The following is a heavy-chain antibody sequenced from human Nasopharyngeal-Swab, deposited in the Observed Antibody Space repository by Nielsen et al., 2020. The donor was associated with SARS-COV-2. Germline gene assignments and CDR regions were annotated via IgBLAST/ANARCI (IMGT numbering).Heavy chain of an antibody. V-gene: IGHV4-34*01. CDR2: NKYSGST. CDR3: ARLATMIRGDYTTYYNGDMDV. J-gene: IGHJ6*02. CDR1: GGSFSGYY. Sequence: SETLSLTCGVYGGSFSGYYWNWIRQAPGKGLEWIGENKYSGSTKYNPSLKSRVTISVDTSQNQFSLRLSSVTAADTAVYYCARLATMIRGDYTTYYNGDMDVWGQGTTVTLSS. D-gene: IGHD3-10*01.